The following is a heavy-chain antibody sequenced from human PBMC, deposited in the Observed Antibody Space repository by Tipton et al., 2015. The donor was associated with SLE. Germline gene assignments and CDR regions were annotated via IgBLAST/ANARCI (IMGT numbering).Heavy chain of an antibody. D-gene: IGHD6-13*01. V-gene: IGHV4-34*01. CDR2: INHSGST. CDR1: GGSFSGYY. J-gene: IGHJ5*02. CDR3: ARGAAAGHRWFDP. Sequence: TLSLTCAVYGGSFSGYYWSWICQPPGKGLEWIGEINHSGSTNYNPSLKSRVTISVDTSKNQFSLKLSSVTAADTAVYYCARGAAAGHRWFDPWGQGTLVPVSS.